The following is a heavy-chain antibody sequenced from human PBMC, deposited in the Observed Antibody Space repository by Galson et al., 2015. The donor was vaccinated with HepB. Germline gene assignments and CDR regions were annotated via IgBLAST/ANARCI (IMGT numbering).Heavy chain of an antibody. V-gene: IGHV1-8*01. D-gene: IGHD6-13*01. J-gene: IGHJ6*02. CDR2: MNPNSGNT. Sequence: SVKVSCKASGYTFTSYDINWVRQATGQGLEWMGWMNPNSGNTGYAQKFQGRVTMTRNTSISTAYMELSSLRSEDTAVYYCARGDSSSWYYYYYGMDVWGQGTTVTVSS. CDR3: ARGDSSSWYYYYYGMDV. CDR1: GYTFTSYD.